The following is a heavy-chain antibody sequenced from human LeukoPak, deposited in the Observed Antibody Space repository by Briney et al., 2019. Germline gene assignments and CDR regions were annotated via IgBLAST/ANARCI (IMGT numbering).Heavy chain of an antibody. D-gene: IGHD6-19*01. V-gene: IGHV3-23*01. Sequence: WGSLRLSCAASGFTFSNYAMSWVRQAPGKGLEWVSAISGNGGSTYYADSVKGRFTISRDNSKNTLYLQMNSLETEDTAVYYCAKYNSGLEYWGQGTLVTVSS. CDR2: ISGNGGST. J-gene: IGHJ4*02. CDR1: GFTFSNYA. CDR3: AKYNSGLEY.